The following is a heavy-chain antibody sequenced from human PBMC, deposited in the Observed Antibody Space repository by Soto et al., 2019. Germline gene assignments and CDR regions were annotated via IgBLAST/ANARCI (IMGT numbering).Heavy chain of an antibody. CDR1: GFTFSSYG. CDR3: AKDLEGSGWYYFDY. J-gene: IGHJ4*02. D-gene: IGHD6-19*01. Sequence: GGSLRLSCAASGFTFSSYGMHWVRQAPGKGLEWVAVISYDGSNKYYADYVKGRFTISRDNSKNTLYLQMNSLRDEDTAVYYCAKDLEGSGWYYFDYWGQGTLVTVSS. V-gene: IGHV3-30*18. CDR2: ISYDGSNK.